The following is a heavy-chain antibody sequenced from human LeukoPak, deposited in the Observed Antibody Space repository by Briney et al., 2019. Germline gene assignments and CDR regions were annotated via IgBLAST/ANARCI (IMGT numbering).Heavy chain of an antibody. CDR2: ISWNSGSI. D-gene: IGHD3-10*01. V-gene: IGHV3-9*03. J-gene: IGHJ3*02. Sequence: GRSLRLSCAASGFTFHDYAMHWVRQAPGKGLEWVSGISWNSGSIDYADSVKGRFTTSRDNAKNSLYLQMNSLSAEDMALCYGAKVHYCSGSYYNGAFDIWGQGTMVTVSS. CDR3: AKVHYCSGSYYNGAFDI. CDR1: GFTFHDYA.